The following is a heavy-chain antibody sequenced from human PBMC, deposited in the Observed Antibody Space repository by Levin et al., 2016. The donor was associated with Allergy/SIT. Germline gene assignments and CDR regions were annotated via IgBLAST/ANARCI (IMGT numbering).Heavy chain of an antibody. D-gene: IGHD5-18*01. CDR2: IYSGDNA. J-gene: IGHJ6*02. CDR1: GFTVSSHY. Sequence: GGSLRLSCAVSGFTVSSHYMSWVRQAPGKGLEWVSIIYSGDNADYADSVKGRFTISRDNSKNTLYLQMNSLRAEDAAVYYCARENVDTAMLRGQYKYYYYGMDVWGLGTTVTVSS. V-gene: IGHV3-53*01. CDR3: ARENVDTAMLRGQYKYYYYGMDV.